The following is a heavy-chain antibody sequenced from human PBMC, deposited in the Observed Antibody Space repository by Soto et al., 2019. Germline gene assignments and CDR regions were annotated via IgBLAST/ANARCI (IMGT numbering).Heavy chain of an antibody. Sequence: EVPLVESGGGLVKPGGSLRLSCAGSGFTCIKAWMNRVRQAPGKGLEWVGRIKSKTDDGTTDYAAPVKGRFTISSDDSKNTLYLQMNSLKTEDTAVYYCITATVAGPLWGQGTLVTVSS. V-gene: IGHV3-15*07. CDR1: GFTCIKAW. J-gene: IGHJ4*02. CDR2: IKSKTDDGTT. D-gene: IGHD6-19*01. CDR3: ITATVAGPL.